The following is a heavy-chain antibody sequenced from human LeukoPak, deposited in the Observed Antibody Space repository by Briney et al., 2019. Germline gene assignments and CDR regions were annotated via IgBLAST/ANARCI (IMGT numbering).Heavy chain of an antibody. Sequence: SETLSLTCAVYGGSFSGYYWSWIRQPPGKGLEWIGEINHSGSTNYNPSLKSRVTISVDTSKNQFSLKLSSVTAADTAVYYCARGFTYYYDSSGYRPFDYWGQGTLVTVSS. V-gene: IGHV4-34*01. J-gene: IGHJ4*02. CDR3: ARGFTYYYDSSGYRPFDY. D-gene: IGHD3-22*01. CDR1: GGSFSGYY. CDR2: INHSGST.